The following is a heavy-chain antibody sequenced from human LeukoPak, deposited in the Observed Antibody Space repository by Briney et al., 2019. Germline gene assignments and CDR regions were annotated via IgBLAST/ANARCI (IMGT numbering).Heavy chain of an antibody. CDR1: GGSCSGYY. CDR2: INHSGST. Sequence: ASETLSLTCAVYGGSCSGYYWSWIRQPPGKGLEWIGEINHSGSTNYNPSLKSRVTISVDTSKNQFSLKLSSVTAADTAVYYCARGYTMVRGVIITRRPFDYWGQGTLVTVSS. CDR3: ARGYTMVRGVIITRRPFDY. J-gene: IGHJ4*02. V-gene: IGHV4-34*01. D-gene: IGHD3-10*01.